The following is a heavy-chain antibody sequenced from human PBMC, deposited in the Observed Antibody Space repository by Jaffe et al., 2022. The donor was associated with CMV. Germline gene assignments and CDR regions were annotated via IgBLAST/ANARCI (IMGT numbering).Heavy chain of an antibody. V-gene: IGHV3-11*01. CDR3: ARYRRLGYYFDY. CDR1: GFTFNDYY. Sequence: QVQLVESGGALVKPGGSLRLTCAASGFTFNDYYMSWVRQAPGKGLEWVSYISTSGSLIQYADSVKGRFTISRDNAKNSLYLHMNSLRAEDTAVYYCARYRRLGYYFDYWGQGTLVPVSS. J-gene: IGHJ4*02. CDR2: ISTSGSLI. D-gene: IGHD7-27*01.